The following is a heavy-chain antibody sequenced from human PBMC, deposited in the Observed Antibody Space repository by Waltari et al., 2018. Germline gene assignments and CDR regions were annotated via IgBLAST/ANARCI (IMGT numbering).Heavy chain of an antibody. Sequence: QVQLVESGGGVVQPGGSLRLSCAASGFTFSSYGMHWVRQAPGKGLEWMGGFDPEDGETIYAQKFQGRVTMTEDTSTDTAYMELSSLRSEDTAVYYCATRGHDILTGYPYWGQGTLVTVSS. V-gene: IGHV1-24*01. D-gene: IGHD3-9*01. CDR1: GFTFSSYG. J-gene: IGHJ4*02. CDR2: FDPEDGET. CDR3: ATRGHDILTGYPY.